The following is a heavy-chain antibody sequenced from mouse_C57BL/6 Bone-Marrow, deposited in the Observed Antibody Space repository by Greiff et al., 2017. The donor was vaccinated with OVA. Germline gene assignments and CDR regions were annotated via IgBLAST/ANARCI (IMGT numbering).Heavy chain of an antibody. J-gene: IGHJ4*01. D-gene: IGHD2-5*01. CDR2: IDPETGGT. Sequence: VQLQQSGAELVRPGASVTLSCKASGYTFTDYEMHWVKQTPVHGLEWIGAIDPETGGTAYTQKFKGKAILTAAKSSSTAYMELRSLTSEDAAVDYCTRGYSNYYAMDYWGQGTSVTVSS. CDR1: GYTFTDYE. CDR3: TRGYSNYYAMDY. V-gene: IGHV1-15*01.